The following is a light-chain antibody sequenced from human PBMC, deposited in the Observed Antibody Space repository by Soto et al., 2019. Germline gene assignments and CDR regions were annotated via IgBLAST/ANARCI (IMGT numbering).Light chain of an antibody. CDR3: QQSDSTPYS. CDR2: DAS. Sequence: DIQMTQSPSSLSASVGDRGTITCRASQTISTYLNRYQQKPGKAHRRLIYDASSLLSWVPSRLSGSGSGTDFTLTIASLQPEDFSTYYCQQSDSTPYSFGQGTKVEI. J-gene: IGKJ2*01. V-gene: IGKV1-39*01. CDR1: QTISTY.